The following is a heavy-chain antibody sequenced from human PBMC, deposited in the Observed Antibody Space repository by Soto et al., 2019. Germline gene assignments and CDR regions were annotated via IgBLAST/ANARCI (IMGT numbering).Heavy chain of an antibody. CDR2: INHSGST. V-gene: IGHV4-34*01. Sequence: PSETLSLTCAVYGGSFSGYYWSWIRQPPGKGLEWIGEINHSGSTNYNPSLKSRVTISVDTSKNQFSLKLSSVTAADTAVYYCASALMTAYACDIWGQGTMVTVS. D-gene: IGHD2-21*02. J-gene: IGHJ3*02. CDR3: ASALMTAYACDI. CDR1: GGSFSGYY.